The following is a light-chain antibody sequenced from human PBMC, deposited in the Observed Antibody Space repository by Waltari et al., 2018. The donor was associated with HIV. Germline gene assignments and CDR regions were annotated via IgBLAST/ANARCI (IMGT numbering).Light chain of an antibody. J-gene: IGKJ1*01. V-gene: IGKV3-15*01. Sequence: VMTQTPALMSVSPGARATLPCRASQSVSNNLAWFQHKLGQTPRLLIYGASTRATGVPARFSGSGSGTEFTLTISSLQSEDFAVYYCQQYNNWPRTFGQGTKVEI. CDR1: QSVSNN. CDR2: GAS. CDR3: QQYNNWPRT.